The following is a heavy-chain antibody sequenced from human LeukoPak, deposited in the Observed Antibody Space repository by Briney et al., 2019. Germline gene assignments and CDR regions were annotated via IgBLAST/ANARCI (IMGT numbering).Heavy chain of an antibody. J-gene: IGHJ4*02. CDR1: GGSISSSSYY. V-gene: IGHV4-61*01. CDR2: IYYSGST. D-gene: IGHD3-22*01. Sequence: SETLSLTCTVSGGSISSSSYYWSWIRQPPGKGLEWIGYIYYSGSTNYNPSLKSRVTISVDTSKNQFSLKLSSVTAADTAVYYCARGNDYYYDSSGYYYYFDYWGQGTLVTVSS. CDR3: ARGNDYYYDSSGYYYYFDY.